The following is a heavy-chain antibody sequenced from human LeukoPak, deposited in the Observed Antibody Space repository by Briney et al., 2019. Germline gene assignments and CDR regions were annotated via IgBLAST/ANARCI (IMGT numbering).Heavy chain of an antibody. D-gene: IGHD6-13*01. CDR1: GGSISSRSYY. Sequence: PSETLSLTCTVSGGSISSRSYYWGWIRQPPGKGLEWIGSIYFSGSTFYNPTPKSRVTISVDTSKNQFSLKLRSVTAADSAVYYCARHRSTMGSAGIVDYWGQGTLVTVSS. J-gene: IGHJ4*01. CDR3: ARHRSTMGSAGIVDY. CDR2: IYFSGST. V-gene: IGHV4-39*01.